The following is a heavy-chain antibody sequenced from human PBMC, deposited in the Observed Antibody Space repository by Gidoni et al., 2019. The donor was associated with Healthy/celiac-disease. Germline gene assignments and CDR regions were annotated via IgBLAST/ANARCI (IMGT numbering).Heavy chain of an antibody. CDR2: IKSKTDGGTT. Sequence: EVQLVESGGGLVKPGGSLRLSCAASGFTFSNAWMSWVRQAPGKGLEWVGRIKSKTDGGTTDYAAPVQGRFTISRDDSKNTLYLQMNSLKTEDTAVYYCTTIYSGYDFFDYWGQGTLVTVSS. D-gene: IGHD5-12*01. J-gene: IGHJ4*02. CDR3: TTIYSGYDFFDY. CDR1: GFTFSNAW. V-gene: IGHV3-15*01.